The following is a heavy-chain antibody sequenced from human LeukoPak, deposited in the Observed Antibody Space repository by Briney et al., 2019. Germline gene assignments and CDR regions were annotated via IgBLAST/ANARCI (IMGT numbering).Heavy chain of an antibody. D-gene: IGHD3-10*01. Sequence: SETLSLTCAVYGGSFSGYYWSWIRQPPGKGLEWIGEINHSGSTNYNPSLKSRVTISVDTSKNQFSLKLSSVTAADTAVYYCAMAYGSGSYQVYRGQGTLVTVSS. CDR1: GGSFSGYY. CDR2: INHSGST. V-gene: IGHV4-34*01. J-gene: IGHJ4*02. CDR3: AMAYGSGSYQVY.